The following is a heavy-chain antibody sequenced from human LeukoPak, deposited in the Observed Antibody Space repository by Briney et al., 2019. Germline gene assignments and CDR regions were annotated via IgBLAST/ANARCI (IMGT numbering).Heavy chain of an antibody. CDR2: IYYSGST. V-gene: IGHV4-59*08. J-gene: IGHJ4*02. Sequence: SETLSLTCTVSGGSISSYYWSWIRQPPGKGLEWIGYIYYSGSTNYNPSLKSRVTISVDTSKNQFSLKLSSVTAADTAVYYCVRQFDYCGQGTLVTVSS. CDR1: GGSISSYY. CDR3: VRQFDY.